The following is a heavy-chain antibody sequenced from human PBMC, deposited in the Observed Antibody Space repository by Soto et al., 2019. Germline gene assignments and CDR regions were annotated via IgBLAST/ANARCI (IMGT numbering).Heavy chain of an antibody. CDR1: GASISSYY. CDR2: VYYSGST. Sequence: QVQLQESGPGLVKPSETLSLTCTVSGASISSYYWSRIRQPPGKGLEWIGYVYYSGSTNYNPSLKSRVTISVDTSKNQFSLKLSSVTAADTAMYYCARDTTPSLWGQGTLVTVSS. CDR3: ARDTTPSL. D-gene: IGHD1-1*01. V-gene: IGHV4-59*01. J-gene: IGHJ4*02.